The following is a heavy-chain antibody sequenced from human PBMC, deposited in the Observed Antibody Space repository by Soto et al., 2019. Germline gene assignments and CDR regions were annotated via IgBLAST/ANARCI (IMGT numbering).Heavy chain of an antibody. CDR3: ARGRGWRDY. CDR1: GYTFTSYD. V-gene: IGHV1-8*01. Sequence: QVQLVQSGAEVKKPGASVKVSCKASGYTFTSYDINWVRQAAGQGLEWMGWINLNSGDTDSAQKFQGRLTMTRDTSISTAYVELSSLTSEDTAVYYCARGRGWRDYWGQGTLVTVSS. J-gene: IGHJ4*02. D-gene: IGHD6-19*01. CDR2: INLNSGDT.